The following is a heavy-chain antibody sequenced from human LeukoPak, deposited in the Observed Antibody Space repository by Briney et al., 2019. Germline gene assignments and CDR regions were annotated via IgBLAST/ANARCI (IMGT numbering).Heavy chain of an antibody. V-gene: IGHV3-33*01. Sequence: GKSLRLSCAASGIPFSNYAMHWVRQAPGKGLEWVAVIWSDERSENYADSVKGRFTISRDNSKNTLYLQMNSLRAEDTAVYYCARVRGDGFNFDGFDIWGRGTMVTVSS. J-gene: IGHJ3*02. CDR2: IWSDERSE. CDR1: GIPFSNYA. D-gene: IGHD3-10*01. CDR3: ARVRGDGFNFDGFDI.